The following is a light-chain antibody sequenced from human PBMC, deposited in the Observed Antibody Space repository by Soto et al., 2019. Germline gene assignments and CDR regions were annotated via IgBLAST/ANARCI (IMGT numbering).Light chain of an antibody. CDR2: KAS. J-gene: IGKJ3*01. Sequence: DIQMTQSPSTLSASVGDRVTITCRASQSIKNWLAWYQQKPGEAPKLLIYKASTLESGVPSRFSGSGSGTEFTLTISCLQPDDGATYYCKQYSSYSQFTFGPGTKVDIK. CDR1: QSIKNW. CDR3: KQYSSYSQFT. V-gene: IGKV1-5*03.